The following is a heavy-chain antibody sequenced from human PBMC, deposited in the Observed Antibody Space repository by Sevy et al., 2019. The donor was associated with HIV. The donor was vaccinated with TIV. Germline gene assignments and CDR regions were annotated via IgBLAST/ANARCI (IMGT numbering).Heavy chain of an antibody. CDR3: ARDWGVGNYRAMDV. J-gene: IGHJ6*02. CDR2: MYSGGGT. Sequence: GGSLRLSCAGSGFNVNDIYINWVRQAPGKGLEWVSVMYSGGGTYYADSVKGRFTISRDDSKNTLYLQMSSLRVEDAAVYYCARDWGVGNYRAMDVWGPGTTVTVSS. CDR1: GFNVNDIY. D-gene: IGHD3-16*01. V-gene: IGHV3-53*01.